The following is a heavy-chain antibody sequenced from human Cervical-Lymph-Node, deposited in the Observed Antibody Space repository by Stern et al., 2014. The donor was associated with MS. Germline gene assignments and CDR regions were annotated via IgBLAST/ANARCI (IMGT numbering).Heavy chain of an antibody. J-gene: IGHJ4*02. D-gene: IGHD1-26*01. CDR3: ANGSPLHY. CDR1: RFTFSSYT. V-gene: IGHV3-21*01. Sequence: EVQLVESGGGLVKPGGSLRLSCAASRFTFSSYTMNWVRQAPGKGLEWVSSINTKSTYIYYADSVKGRFTVSRDNAKNSLYLQMSSLRGDDTAVYYCANGSPLHYWGQGTLVTVSS. CDR2: INTKSTYI.